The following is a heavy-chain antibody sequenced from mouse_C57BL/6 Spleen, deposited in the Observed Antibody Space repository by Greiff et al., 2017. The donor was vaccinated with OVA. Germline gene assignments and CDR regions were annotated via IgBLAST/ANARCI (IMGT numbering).Heavy chain of an antibody. Sequence: EVKLVESGGGLVKPGGSLKLSCAASGFTFSSYAMSWVRQTPEKRLEWVATISDGGSYTYYPDNVKGRFTISRDNAKNNLYLQMSHLKSEDTAMYYCARAPDYYGNYLWYFDVWGTGTTVTVSS. CDR3: ARAPDYYGNYLWYFDV. D-gene: IGHD2-1*01. V-gene: IGHV5-4*03. CDR1: GFTFSSYA. CDR2: ISDGGSYT. J-gene: IGHJ1*03.